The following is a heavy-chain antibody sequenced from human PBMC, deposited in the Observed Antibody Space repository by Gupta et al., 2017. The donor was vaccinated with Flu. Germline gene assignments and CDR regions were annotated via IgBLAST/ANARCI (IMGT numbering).Heavy chain of an antibody. CDR2: SSASGSRT. V-gene: IGHV3-23*01. D-gene: IGHD1-26*01. CDR3: EKNRVEGAISYYNGLDV. CDR1: A. Sequence: AMSWVRQVPGKVLEWISGSSASGSRTYYADSVKGRFTISRDTAKNTLYLQMNRPRADDTAMYYCEKNRVEGAISYYNGLDVWGQGTTVTVSS. J-gene: IGHJ6*02.